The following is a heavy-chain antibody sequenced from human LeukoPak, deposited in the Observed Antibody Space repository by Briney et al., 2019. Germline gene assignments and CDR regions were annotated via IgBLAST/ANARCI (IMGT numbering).Heavy chain of an antibody. J-gene: IGHJ4*02. CDR2: ISTDGSST. CDR1: GFTFSSYW. Sequence: GESLRLSCAASGFTFSSYWMHWVRQAPGKGLVWVSRISTDGSSTKYADSVEGRFTISRDNAKNTLYLQMNSLRAEDTAAYYCVRRNFNGGIDYWGQGTLVTVSS. CDR3: VRRNFNGGIDY. V-gene: IGHV3-74*01.